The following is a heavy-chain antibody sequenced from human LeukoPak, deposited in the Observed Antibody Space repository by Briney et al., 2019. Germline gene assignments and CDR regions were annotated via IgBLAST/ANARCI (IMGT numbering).Heavy chain of an antibody. CDR3: ARGEGATTCDY. Sequence: GASVKVSCKASGYTYTSYDINWVRQATGQGLEWMGWMNPNSGNTDYAQKFQGRVTITRNTSISTAYMELSSLRSDDTAVYYCARGEGATTCDYWGQGTLVTVSS. CDR1: GYTYTSYD. V-gene: IGHV1-8*03. D-gene: IGHD1-26*01. CDR2: MNPNSGNT. J-gene: IGHJ4*02.